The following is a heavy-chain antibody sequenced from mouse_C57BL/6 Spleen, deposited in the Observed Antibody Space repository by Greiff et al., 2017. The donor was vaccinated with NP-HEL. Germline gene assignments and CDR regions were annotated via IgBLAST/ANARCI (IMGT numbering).Heavy chain of an antibody. J-gene: IGHJ1*03. D-gene: IGHD1-1*01. V-gene: IGHV5-16*01. Sequence: EVKLVESEGGLVQPGSSMKLSCTASGFTFSDYYMAWVRQVPEKGLEWVANINYDGSSTYYLDSLKSRFIISRDNAKNILYLQMSSLKSEDTATYYCARGWGYYYGSSWYFDVWGTGTTVTVSS. CDR2: INYDGSST. CDR1: GFTFSDYY. CDR3: ARGWGYYYGSSWYFDV.